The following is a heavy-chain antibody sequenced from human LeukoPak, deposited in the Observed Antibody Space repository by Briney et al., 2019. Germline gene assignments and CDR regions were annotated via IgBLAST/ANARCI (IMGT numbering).Heavy chain of an antibody. CDR1: GFTFSSYG. V-gene: IGHV3-33*01. Sequence: PGGSLRLSCAASGFTFSSYGMHWVRQAPGKGLEWVAVIWYDGSNKYYADSVKGRFTISRDNSKNTLYLQMNSLRAEDTAVYYCARVPSPVLSPQYNWFDPWGQGTLVTVSS. CDR3: ARVPSPVLSPQYNWFDP. J-gene: IGHJ5*02. CDR2: IWYDGSNK.